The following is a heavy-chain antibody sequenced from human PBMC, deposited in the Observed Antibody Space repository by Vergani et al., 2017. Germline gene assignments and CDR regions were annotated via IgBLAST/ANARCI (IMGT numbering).Heavy chain of an antibody. CDR1: GFTFSSYD. V-gene: IGHV3-48*03. Sequence: EVQLVESGGGLVQPGGSLRLSCAASGFTFSSYDMNWVRQAPGKGLEWVSYISSSGSTIYYADSVKGRFTISRDSAKNSLYLQMNSLRAEDTAVYYCARTGYDFWSGYYSSYWYFDLWGRGTLVTVSS. CDR3: ARTGYDFWSGYYSSYWYFDL. J-gene: IGHJ2*01. CDR2: ISSSGSTI. D-gene: IGHD3-3*01.